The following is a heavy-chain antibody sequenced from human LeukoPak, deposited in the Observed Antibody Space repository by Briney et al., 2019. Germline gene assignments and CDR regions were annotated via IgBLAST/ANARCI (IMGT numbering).Heavy chain of an antibody. V-gene: IGHV4-59*01. D-gene: IGHD5-12*01. CDR2: VYDNDIS. Sequence: PSETLSLTCSVSGASIRSYFWSWIRRSPGKGLEWIGYVYDNDISNFNPSLESRVTILVDRSKSQFSLKLRSVTAADTAVYYWARGLVLATDDAFDIWGPGTMVTVSS. CDR1: GASIRSYF. CDR3: ARGLVLATDDAFDI. J-gene: IGHJ3*02.